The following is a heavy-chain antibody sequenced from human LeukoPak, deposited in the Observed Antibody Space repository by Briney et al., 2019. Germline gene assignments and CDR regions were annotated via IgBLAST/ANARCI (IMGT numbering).Heavy chain of an antibody. CDR3: AREGETAAGTASYTFDI. J-gene: IGHJ3*02. CDR2: ISSSSTAI. V-gene: IGHV3-48*03. CDR1: GFTFSAYK. Sequence: GGSLRLSCAAPGFTFSAYKMHWVRQAPGKGLEWVAYISSSSTAIFYADSVKGRLTISRDNAKNSLYLQMNSLRAEDTAVYYCAREGETAAGTASYTFDIWGQGTVVTVSS. D-gene: IGHD6-13*01.